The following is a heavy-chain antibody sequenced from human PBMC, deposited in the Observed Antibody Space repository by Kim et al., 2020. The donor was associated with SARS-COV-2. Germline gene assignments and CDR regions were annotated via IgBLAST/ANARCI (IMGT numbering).Heavy chain of an antibody. CDR3: ARGLFYYGSGSYWGPD. Sequence: SVKVSCKASGGTFSSYAISWVRQAPGQGLEWMGGIIPIFGTANYAQKFQGRVTITADESTSTAYMELSSLRSEDTAVYYCARGLFYYGSGSYWGPDWGQGTLVTVSS. CDR1: GGTFSSYA. D-gene: IGHD3-10*01. V-gene: IGHV1-69*13. CDR2: IIPIFGTA. J-gene: IGHJ4*02.